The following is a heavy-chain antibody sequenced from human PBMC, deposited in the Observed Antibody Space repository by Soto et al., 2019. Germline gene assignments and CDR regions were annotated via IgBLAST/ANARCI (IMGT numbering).Heavy chain of an antibody. CDR3: ARGTVAGVDYGMDV. CDR1: GGSMSTYY. Sequence: SETLSLTCTVSGGSMSTYYWSWIRQPAGKGLDWIGRIYTSGGTNYNPSLKSRVTMSVDTSKKRISLKLNSVTAADTAVYYCARGTVAGVDYGMDVWGQGTAVTVSS. V-gene: IGHV4-4*07. CDR2: IYTSGGT. D-gene: IGHD6-13*01. J-gene: IGHJ6*02.